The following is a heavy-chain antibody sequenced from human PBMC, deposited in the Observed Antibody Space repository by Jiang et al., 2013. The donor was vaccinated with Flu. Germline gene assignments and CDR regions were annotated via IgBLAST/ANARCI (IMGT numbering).Heavy chain of an antibody. CDR3: ARSRVTGRDCTHGPCYSDAFDL. CDR1: GFSLYLSGIC. V-gene: IGHV2-70*16. Sequence: KPTQTLTLTCTFSGFSLYLSGICINWIRQPPGRALEWLVRIDWDNDKFYNSSLRSRLTVSKDTFKSQVVLTMTDMDPADTATYFCARSRVTGRDCTHGPCYSDAFDLWGQGRWSPSLQ. CDR2: IDWDNDK. D-gene: IGHD2-8*01. J-gene: IGHJ3*01.